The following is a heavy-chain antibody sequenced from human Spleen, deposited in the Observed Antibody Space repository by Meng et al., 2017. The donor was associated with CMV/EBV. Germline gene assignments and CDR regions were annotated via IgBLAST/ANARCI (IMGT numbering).Heavy chain of an antibody. D-gene: IGHD3-10*01. Sequence: ASVKVSCKASGYTFTGYYMHWVRQAPGQGLEWMGWINPNSGGTNYAQKFQGRVTMTIDTSLSTASMELSGLRSDDTAVYYCATLPISMEGFWGQGTLVTVSS. CDR2: INPNSGGT. CDR3: ATLPISMEGF. CDR1: GYTFTGYY. J-gene: IGHJ4*02. V-gene: IGHV1-2*02.